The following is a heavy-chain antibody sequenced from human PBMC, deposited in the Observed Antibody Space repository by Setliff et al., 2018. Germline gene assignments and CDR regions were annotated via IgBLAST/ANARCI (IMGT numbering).Heavy chain of an antibody. Sequence: ASVKVSCKASGYTFTSYGISWVRQAPGQGLEWMGWISAYNGNTNYAQKLQGRVTMTTDTSTSRAYMELRSLRSDDTAVYYCARVYIGVVPAAIPEFDYWGQGNLVTVSS. J-gene: IGHJ4*02. CDR2: ISAYNGNT. CDR3: ARVYIGVVPAAIPEFDY. V-gene: IGHV1-18*01. D-gene: IGHD2-2*02. CDR1: GYTFTSYG.